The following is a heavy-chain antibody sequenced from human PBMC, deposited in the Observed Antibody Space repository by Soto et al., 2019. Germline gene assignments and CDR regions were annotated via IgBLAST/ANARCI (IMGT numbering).Heavy chain of an antibody. J-gene: IGHJ4*02. Sequence: VGSLRLSCAASGFPFSSYAMHWVRQAPGKGLEWVAVTWYDGSNKYYADSVKGRFTISRDNSKNTLYLQMNSLRAEDTAVYYCARGLVGPYYFDYWGQGTLVTVSS. D-gene: IGHD6-19*01. CDR3: ARGLVGPYYFDY. CDR2: TWYDGSNK. CDR1: GFPFSSYA. V-gene: IGHV3-33*01.